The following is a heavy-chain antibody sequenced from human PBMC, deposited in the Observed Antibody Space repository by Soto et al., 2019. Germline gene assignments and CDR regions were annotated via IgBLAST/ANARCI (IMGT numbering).Heavy chain of an antibody. D-gene: IGHD3-10*01. CDR2: ISFDGSNK. CDR3: AKDLGYYGSERGSHGMDV. CDR1: GFTFSSYG. J-gene: IGHJ6*02. V-gene: IGHV3-30*18. Sequence: QVQLVESGGGVVQPGRSLRLSCAASGFTFSSYGMHWVRQAPGKGLEWVTVISFDGSNKYYADSVKGRFTISRDISNNTLYLQMDSLRTEYTAVYYCAKDLGYYGSERGSHGMDVWGQGTTVTVSS.